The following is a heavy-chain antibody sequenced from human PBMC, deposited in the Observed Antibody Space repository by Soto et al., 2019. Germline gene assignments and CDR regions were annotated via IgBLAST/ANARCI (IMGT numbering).Heavy chain of an antibody. J-gene: IGHJ4*02. CDR1: GGSFTSNY. D-gene: IGHD6-19*01. CDR3: LSARFDY. Sequence: SETLSLTXAVHGGSFTSNYWTWIRQPPGKGLEWIGEIYHTGNTNYNPSLQSRVTISIDTSKNQFSLELYSVTAADTAVYYCLSARFDYWGQGIQVTVSS. CDR2: IYHTGNT. V-gene: IGHV4-34*01.